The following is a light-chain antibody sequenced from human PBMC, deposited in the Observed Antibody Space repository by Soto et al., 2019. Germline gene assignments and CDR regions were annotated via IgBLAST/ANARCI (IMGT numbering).Light chain of an antibody. CDR3: QQYNNWPL. Sequence: IVMTQSAATLSVSPGERATLSCRASQSVSSNLAWYQQKPGQPPRLLIYGASIRVAGIPARFSGSGSGTEFTLTISSLQSEDFAVYYCQQYNNWPLFGQGTKVEMK. V-gene: IGKV3D-15*01. CDR1: QSVSSN. CDR2: GAS. J-gene: IGKJ1*01.